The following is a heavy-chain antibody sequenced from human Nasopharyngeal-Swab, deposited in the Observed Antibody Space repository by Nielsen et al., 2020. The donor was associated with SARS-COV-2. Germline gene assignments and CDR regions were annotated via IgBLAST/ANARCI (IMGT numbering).Heavy chain of an antibody. CDR1: GYTFTNYY. V-gene: IGHV1-46*01. D-gene: IGHD4-17*01. CDR2: INPSGGST. J-gene: IGHJ4*02. CDR3: ARVKDSGDSPDY. Sequence: ASVKVSCKASGYTFTNYYIHWMRQAPGQGLEWMGIINPSGGSTNYAQKFQGRVTMTRGTSTSTVYMELSSLRSEDTALYYCARVKDSGDSPDYWGQGTLVTVSS.